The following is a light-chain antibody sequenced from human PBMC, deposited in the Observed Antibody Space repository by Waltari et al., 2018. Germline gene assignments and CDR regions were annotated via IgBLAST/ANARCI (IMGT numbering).Light chain of an antibody. J-gene: IGKJ4*01. CDR1: QNVDNL. V-gene: IGKV3-11*01. Sequence: EILLTQSPATLSLSPGERATLSCRASQNVDNLLSWYQQKPGQPPRLLIYDTSNRATGIPGRFSGSGSGTDFTLTINSLEPEDLAIYYCQQRFSWPLTFGGGTKEEL. CDR3: QQRFSWPLT. CDR2: DTS.